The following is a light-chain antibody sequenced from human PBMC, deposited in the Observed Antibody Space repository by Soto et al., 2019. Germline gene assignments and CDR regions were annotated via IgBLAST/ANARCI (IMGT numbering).Light chain of an antibody. CDR1: QRISNY. J-gene: IGKJ1*01. CDR3: QRSSSTPPWP. CDR2: GAS. V-gene: IGKV1-39*01. Sequence: DIQMTQSPSSLSASVGDSVTITCRASQRISNYLSWYQQKPGKAPKLLIFGASNLQSGVPSRFSGSGSGTDFTLTISNVEPDDFATYYCQRSSSTPPWPFGQGTKVEVK.